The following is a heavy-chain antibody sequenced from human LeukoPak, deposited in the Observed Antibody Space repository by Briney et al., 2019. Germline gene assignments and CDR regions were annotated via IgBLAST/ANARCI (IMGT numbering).Heavy chain of an antibody. CDR3: ARHFWFGELSRNAFDI. Sequence: GESLKISCKGSGYSFTSYWIGWVRQMPGKGLEWMGIIYPGDSDTRYSPSFQGQVTISADKSISTAYLQWSSLKASDTAMYYCARHFWFGELSRNAFDIWGQGTMVTVSS. V-gene: IGHV5-51*01. J-gene: IGHJ3*02. D-gene: IGHD3-10*01. CDR1: GYSFTSYW. CDR2: IYPGDSDT.